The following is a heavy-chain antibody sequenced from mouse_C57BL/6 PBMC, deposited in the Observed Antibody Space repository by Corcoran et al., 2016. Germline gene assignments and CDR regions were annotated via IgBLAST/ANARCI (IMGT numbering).Heavy chain of an antibody. D-gene: IGHD1-1*01. V-gene: IGHV9-3*01. CDR2: INTYSGVP. Sequence: QIQLVQSGPELKKPGETVKISCKASGYTFTTYGMSWVKQAPGKGLKWMGWINTYSGVPTYADDFKGRFAFSLETSASTAYLQINNLKNEDTATYFCARGGTYYGSSPIYYAMDYWGQGTSVTVSS. CDR3: ARGGTYYGSSPIYYAMDY. CDR1: GYTFTTYG. J-gene: IGHJ4*01.